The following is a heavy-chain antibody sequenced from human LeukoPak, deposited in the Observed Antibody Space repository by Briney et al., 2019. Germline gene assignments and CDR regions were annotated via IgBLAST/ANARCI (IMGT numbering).Heavy chain of an antibody. CDR3: CRDASYSWNN. Sequence: PGGSLRLSCAASGFTFSTYWMSWVRQAPGKGLEWVANIKHDGSAKYYVDSVKGRFTISRDNAKNSLYLQMNSLRAEDTAAYYCCRDASYSWNNWGQGTLVTVSS. CDR1: GFTFSTYW. CDR2: IKHDGSAK. J-gene: IGHJ4*02. V-gene: IGHV3-7*01. D-gene: IGHD1/OR15-1a*01.